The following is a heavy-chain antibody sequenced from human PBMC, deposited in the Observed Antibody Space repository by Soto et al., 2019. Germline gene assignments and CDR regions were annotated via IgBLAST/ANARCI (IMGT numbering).Heavy chain of an antibody. CDR2: IAYDGSNK. CDR1: GVAFSRHG. J-gene: IGHJ4*02. V-gene: IGHV3-30*02. D-gene: IGHD4-17*01. Sequence: GGSLRLSCAASGVAFSRHGMHWVRQPPGKGLEWVAAIAYDGSNKYYADSVKGRFTISRDNSKNTLYLQMNSLRAEDTAVYYCAKEVHGDRVFDYWGQGTLVTVSS. CDR3: AKEVHGDRVFDY.